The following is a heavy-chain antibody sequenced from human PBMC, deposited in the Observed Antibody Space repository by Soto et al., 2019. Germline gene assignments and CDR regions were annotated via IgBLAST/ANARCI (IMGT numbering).Heavy chain of an antibody. CDR2: IYHSGST. CDR1: GGSISSSNW. V-gene: IGHV4-4*02. CDR3: ARVSGSYYYGMDV. J-gene: IGHJ6*02. Sequence: QVQLQESGPGLVKPSGTLSLTCAVSGGSISSSNWWSWVRQPPGKGLEWIGEIYHSGSTNYNPSLKSRATVSLDQXKNQFSLKLNSVTAADTAVYYCARVSGSYYYGMDVWGQGTTVTVSS.